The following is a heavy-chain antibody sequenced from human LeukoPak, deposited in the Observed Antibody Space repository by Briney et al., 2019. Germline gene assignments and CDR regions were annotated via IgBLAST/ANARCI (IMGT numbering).Heavy chain of an antibody. CDR3: ASAGIAAPGTWAEAFDF. Sequence: PSETLSLTCAVYGGSFSDHFWSWIRQPPGKGLEWVGEITHSGSTNYNPSLKSRVTISVDTSRNQFSLRLSSVTAADTAVYFCASAGIAAPGTWAEAFDFWGQGTMVTVSS. CDR1: GGSFSDHF. D-gene: IGHD6-13*01. V-gene: IGHV4-34*01. J-gene: IGHJ3*01. CDR2: ITHSGST.